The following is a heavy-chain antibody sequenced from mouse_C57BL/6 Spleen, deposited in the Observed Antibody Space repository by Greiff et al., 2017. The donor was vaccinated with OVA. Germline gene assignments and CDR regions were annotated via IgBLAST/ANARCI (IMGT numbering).Heavy chain of an antibody. Sequence: VQLQQSGPELVKPGASVKISCKASGYAFSSSWMNWVKQRPGKGLEWIGRIYPGDGDTNYNGKFKGKATLTADKSSSTAYMQLSSLTSEDSAVYYCASGGVRREEFAYWGQGTLVTVSA. D-gene: IGHD2-14*01. CDR1: GYAFSSSW. CDR2: IYPGDGDT. CDR3: ASGGVRREEFAY. V-gene: IGHV1-82*01. J-gene: IGHJ3*01.